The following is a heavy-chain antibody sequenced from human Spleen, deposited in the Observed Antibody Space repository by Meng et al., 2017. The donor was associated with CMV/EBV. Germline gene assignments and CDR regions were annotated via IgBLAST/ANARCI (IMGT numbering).Heavy chain of an antibody. J-gene: IGHJ4*02. CDR3: TRSGSFFDY. CDR2: TSGATSDI. V-gene: IGHV3-21*01. Sequence: GGSLRLSCETSGFAFSTYAMNWVRQAPGKGLEWVASTSGATSDIYYTDSVKGRFTISRDNAKKSLFLHMDSLRVEDTAVYYCTRSGSFFDYWGQGALVTVPQ. CDR1: GFAFSTYA. D-gene: IGHD6-25*01.